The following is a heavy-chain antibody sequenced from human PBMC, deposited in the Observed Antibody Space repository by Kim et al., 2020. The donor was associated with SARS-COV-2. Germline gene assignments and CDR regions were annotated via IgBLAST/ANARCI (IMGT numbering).Heavy chain of an antibody. CDR2: INHSGST. CDR1: GGSFSGYY. Sequence: SETLSLTCAVYGGSFSGYYWSWIRQPPGKGLEWIGEINHSGSTNYNPSFKSRVTISVDTSKNQFSLKLSSVTAADTAVYYCARGGGIWQQLARWGQGTLV. V-gene: IGHV4-34*01. CDR3: ARGGGIWQQLAR. D-gene: IGHD6-13*01. J-gene: IGHJ4*02.